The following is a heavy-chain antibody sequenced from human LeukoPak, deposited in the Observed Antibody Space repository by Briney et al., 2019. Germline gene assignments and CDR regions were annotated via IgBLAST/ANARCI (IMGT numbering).Heavy chain of an antibody. CDR2: INPSGST. CDR3: ARQQLKTMASFDY. V-gene: IGHV4-4*07. J-gene: IGHJ4*02. CDR1: GGSISSYS. Sequence: SETLSLTCTVSGGSISSYSWSWIRLPAGKGLEWIGRINPSGSTNYNPSLKSRVTKSLDTSKNQFSLKLNSVTAADTAVYYCARQQLKTMASFDYWGQGTLVTVSS. D-gene: IGHD4/OR15-4a*01.